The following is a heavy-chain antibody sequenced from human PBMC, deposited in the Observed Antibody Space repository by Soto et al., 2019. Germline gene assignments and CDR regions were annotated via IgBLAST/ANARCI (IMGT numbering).Heavy chain of an antibody. CDR1: GFTFSSAW. CDR3: QWEYYYYFMDV. D-gene: IGHD1-26*01. CDR2: IKGGSSGGAV. J-gene: IGHJ6*03. Sequence: EVQLVESGGGLVEPGGSLSLSCAASGFTFSSAWMSWVRQAPGKGLEWVGRIKGGSSGGAVDYAAPVRGRFTISRDDSRNTVYLKMNSLKTEDTAVYYCQWEYYYYFMDVWGKGTTVTVSS. V-gene: IGHV3-15*01.